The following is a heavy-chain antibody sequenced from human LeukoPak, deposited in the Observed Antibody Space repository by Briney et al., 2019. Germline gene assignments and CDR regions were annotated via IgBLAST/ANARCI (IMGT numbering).Heavy chain of an antibody. D-gene: IGHD3-10*02. J-gene: IGHJ4*02. V-gene: IGHV7-4-1*02. CDR2: INTNTGNP. CDR1: GYTFTSYA. CDR3: ARDPVFGELLPFDY. Sequence: ASVKVSCKASGYTFTSYAMNWVRQAPGQGLEWMGWINTNTGNPTYAQGFTGRFVFSLDTSVSTAYLQISSLKAEDTAVYYCARDPVFGELLPFDYWGQGTLVTVSS.